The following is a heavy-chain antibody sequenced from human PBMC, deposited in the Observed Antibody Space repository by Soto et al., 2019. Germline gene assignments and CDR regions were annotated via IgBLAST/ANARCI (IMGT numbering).Heavy chain of an antibody. CDR3: ARATYCSSTSCYNWYFDL. Sequence: QVQLVQSGAEVKKPGASVKVSCKASGYTFTSYGISWVRQAPGQGLEWMGWISAYNGNTNYAQKLQGRVTMTTDTSTSTAYRELRSLRSDDTAVYYCARATYCSSTSCYNWYFDLWGRGTLVTVSS. J-gene: IGHJ2*01. D-gene: IGHD2-2*01. CDR1: GYTFTSYG. CDR2: ISAYNGNT. V-gene: IGHV1-18*01.